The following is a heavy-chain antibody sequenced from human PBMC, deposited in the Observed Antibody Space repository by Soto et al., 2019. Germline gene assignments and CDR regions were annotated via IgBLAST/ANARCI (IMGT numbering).Heavy chain of an antibody. CDR3: ARHEAYGDYAFDY. D-gene: IGHD4-17*01. V-gene: IGHV5-51*01. CDR1: GYSFTSYG. Sequence: EPLKNSNKGAGYSFTSYGIGWVRKMPGKGLEWMGIIYHGDSDTRYSPSFQGQVTISADKSISTAYLQWSSLKASDTAMYYCARHEAYGDYAFDYWGQGTLVTVSS. J-gene: IGHJ4*02. CDR2: IYHGDSDT.